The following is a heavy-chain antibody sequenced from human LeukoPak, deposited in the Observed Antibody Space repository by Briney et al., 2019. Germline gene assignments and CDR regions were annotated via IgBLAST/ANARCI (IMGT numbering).Heavy chain of an antibody. CDR1: GYSFTCYW. CDR3: ARLTDFSGDY. V-gene: IGHV5-51*01. J-gene: IGHJ4*02. Sequence: GESLKISCKGSGYSFTCYWSGWVRQMPGKGLEWMGIIYPGDSDTRYSPSFQGQVTISADKTISTSYLQWSSLKASDTAMYYCARLTDFSGDYWGQGTLVTVSS. D-gene: IGHD3-16*01. CDR2: IYPGDSDT.